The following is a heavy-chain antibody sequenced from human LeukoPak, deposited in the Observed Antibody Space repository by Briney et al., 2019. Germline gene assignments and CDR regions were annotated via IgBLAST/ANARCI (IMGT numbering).Heavy chain of an antibody. CDR1: GFTFSSYG. Sequence: GGSLRLSCAASGFTFSSYGMHWVRQAPGKGLEWVAVIWYDGSNKYYADSVKGRFTISRDNSKNTLYLQMNSLRAEDTAVYYCAKDAHYDFWSGYPNFDYWGQGTLVTVSS. J-gene: IGHJ4*02. V-gene: IGHV3-33*06. CDR3: AKDAHYDFWSGYPNFDY. D-gene: IGHD3-3*01. CDR2: IWYDGSNK.